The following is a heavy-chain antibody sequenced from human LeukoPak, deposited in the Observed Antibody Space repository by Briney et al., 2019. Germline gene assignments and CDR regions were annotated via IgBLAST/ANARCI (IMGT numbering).Heavy chain of an antibody. D-gene: IGHD1-26*01. J-gene: IGHJ3*02. CDR3: TRGGDIVGDIRSAFDI. Sequence: PGGSLRLSCAASGFTVNSNYMSWVRQAPGKGLEWVSVISTGGTTYYADSVKGRFTISRENSKSTLYLQMNSLRAEDTALYYCTRGGDIVGDIRSAFDIWGPGTLVTVSS. CDR1: GFTVNSNY. V-gene: IGHV3-53*01. CDR2: ISTGGTT.